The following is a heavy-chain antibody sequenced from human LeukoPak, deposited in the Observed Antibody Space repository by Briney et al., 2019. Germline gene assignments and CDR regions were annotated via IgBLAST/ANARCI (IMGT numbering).Heavy chain of an antibody. D-gene: IGHD3-3*01. CDR1: GYSFTSYW. CDR3: ARCPPDYDFWSGYYTD. CDR2: IYPGGSDT. V-gene: IGHV5-51*01. Sequence: PGGSLRRSCNGSGYSFTSYWIGWVRQMPGKGLEWMGIIYPGGSDTRYSPSFQGQVTISADKSISTAYLQWSSLKASDTAMYYCARCPPDYDFWSGYYTDWGQGTLVTVSS. J-gene: IGHJ4*02.